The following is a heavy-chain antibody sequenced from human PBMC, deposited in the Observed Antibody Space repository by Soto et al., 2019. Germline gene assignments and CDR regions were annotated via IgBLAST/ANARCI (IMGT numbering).Heavy chain of an antibody. CDR2: ISSSGNT. Sequence: SETLSLTCTVSDGSIRNFYWSLIRQPPGKGLEWIGYISSSGNTNYNPSLKSRVSISVDTSKNQFSLNLTSVTAADTAVYYCARAPMVLTRSYFDSWGQGTPVTVSS. V-gene: IGHV4-59*01. CDR3: ARAPMVLTRSYFDS. D-gene: IGHD2-8*01. J-gene: IGHJ4*02. CDR1: DGSIRNFY.